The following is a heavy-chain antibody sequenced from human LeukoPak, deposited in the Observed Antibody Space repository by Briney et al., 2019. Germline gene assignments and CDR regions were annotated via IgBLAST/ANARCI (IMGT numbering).Heavy chain of an antibody. CDR2: ISISGGTT. D-gene: IGHD1-1*01. CDR1: GFTCSNYV. V-gene: IGHV3-23*01. Sequence: GGSLRLXCAPSGFTCSNYVMSWVRQAPGKGLEWVSSISISGGTTYYADSVKGRFIISRDNSKNTLYLQVNSQRAEDTAVYYCAKERTGFDDWGQGTLVTVSA. CDR3: AKERTGFDD. J-gene: IGHJ5*02.